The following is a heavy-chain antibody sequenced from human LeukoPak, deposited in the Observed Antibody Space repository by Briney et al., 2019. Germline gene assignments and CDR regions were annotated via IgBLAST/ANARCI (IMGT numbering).Heavy chain of an antibody. V-gene: IGHV1-8*03. D-gene: IGHD3-3*01. CDR1: GYTFTSYD. CDR2: MNPNSGNT. J-gene: IGHJ3*02. Sequence: ASVKVSCMASGYTFTSYDINWVRQATGQGLEWMGWMNPNSGNTGYAQKFQGRVTITRNTSISTAYMELSSLRSEDTAVYYCARGRSNDFWSGLVLFAFDIWGQGTMVTVSS. CDR3: ARGRSNDFWSGLVLFAFDI.